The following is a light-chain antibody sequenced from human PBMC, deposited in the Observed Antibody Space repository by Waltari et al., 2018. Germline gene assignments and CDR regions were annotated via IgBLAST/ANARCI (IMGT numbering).Light chain of an antibody. V-gene: IGLV1-40*01. CDR1: GPNSGAGDV. CDR3: QSYDTSLSVV. CDR2: GST. J-gene: IGLJ3*02. Sequence: QSVLTQPPSVSGAPGQRVTITCTGSGPNSGAGDVVFWYQQLPRSAPQLLIYGSTSRPLGVPARFFGSTSGTSASLAITGLQAEDEADYYCQSYDTSLSVVFGGGTKLTVL.